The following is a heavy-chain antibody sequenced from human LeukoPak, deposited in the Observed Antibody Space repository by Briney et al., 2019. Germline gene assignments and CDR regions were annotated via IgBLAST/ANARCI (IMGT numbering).Heavy chain of an antibody. V-gene: IGHV3-23*01. Sequence: GGSLRLPCAASGFTFSSYPMTWVRQAPGKGLEWVSTVTGSGGSTYYSDSVKGRFTISRDNSKNTLFLQMKSLRAEDTAVYYCAKRHNAGIAAGGYFDFWGQGSLVAVSS. CDR3: AKRHNAGIAAGGYFDF. J-gene: IGHJ4*02. CDR1: GFTFSSYP. CDR2: VTGSGGST. D-gene: IGHD6-13*01.